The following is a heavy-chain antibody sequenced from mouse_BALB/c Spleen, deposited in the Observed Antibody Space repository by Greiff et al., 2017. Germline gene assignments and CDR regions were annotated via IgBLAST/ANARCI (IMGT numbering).Heavy chain of an antibody. D-gene: IGHD1-1*01. Sequence: VQLQQPGAELVKPGAPVKMSCKASGYTFTSYWMNWVKQRPGRGLEWIGRIDPSDSETHYNQKFKDKATLTVDKSSSTAYIQLSSLTSEDSAVYYCARDYYGSSSYYFDYWGQGTTLTVSS. CDR3: ARDYYGSSSYYFDY. CDR1: GYTFTSYW. V-gene: IGHV1-69*02. J-gene: IGHJ2*01. CDR2: IDPSDSET.